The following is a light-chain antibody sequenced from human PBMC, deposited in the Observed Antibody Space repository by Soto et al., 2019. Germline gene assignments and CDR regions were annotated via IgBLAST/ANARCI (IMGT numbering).Light chain of an antibody. V-gene: IGLV3-21*02. Sequence: SYELTQPPSVSVAPGQTPRITCGGNNIGGKSVHWYHQKPGQAPVLVVYDDSDRPSGIPDRFSGSNSGDTATLTIRRVEAGDEADYYCHVWDSSSDHYVFGTGTKV. CDR1: NIGGKS. CDR2: DDS. CDR3: HVWDSSSDHYV. J-gene: IGLJ1*01.